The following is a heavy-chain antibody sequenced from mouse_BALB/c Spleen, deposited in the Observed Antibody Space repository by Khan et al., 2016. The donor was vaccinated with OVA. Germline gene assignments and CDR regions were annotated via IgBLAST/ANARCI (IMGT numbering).Heavy chain of an antibody. CDR2: IYPGAGYI. V-gene: IGHV1-63*02. D-gene: IGHD1-1*01. CDR3: TSCATWFFDV. J-gene: IGHJ1*01. Sequence: QVQLQQSGAELVRPGTSVKISCKASGYTFTNYWLGWVKQRPGHGLEWIGDIYPGAGYINYNEKFKGKATLTAGTSSSTTYIQLSSLTSEDSAVYFSTSCATWFFDVWGAGTTVTVSS. CDR1: GYTFTNYW.